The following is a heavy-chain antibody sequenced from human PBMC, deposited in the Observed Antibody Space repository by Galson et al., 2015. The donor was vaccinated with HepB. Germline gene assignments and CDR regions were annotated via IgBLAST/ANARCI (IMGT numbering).Heavy chain of an antibody. D-gene: IGHD3-10*01. CDR3: ARGVFRRVRPTPPKPYYFDY. V-gene: IGHV4-34*01. J-gene: IGHJ4*02. CDR1: GGSFSGYY. Sequence: ETLSLTCAVYGGSFSGYYWSWIRQPPGKGLEWIGEINHSGSTNYNPSLKSRVTISVDTSKNQFSLKLSSVTAADTAVYYCARGVFRRVRPTPPKPYYFDYWGQGTLVTVSS. CDR2: INHSGST.